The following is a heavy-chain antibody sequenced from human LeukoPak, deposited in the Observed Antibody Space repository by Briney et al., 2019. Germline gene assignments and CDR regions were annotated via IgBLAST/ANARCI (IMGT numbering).Heavy chain of an antibody. CDR1: GFTFSSYA. J-gene: IGHJ4*02. CDR3: AKDYSGYYDILTGIDY. Sequence: QPGGSLRLSCADSGFTFSSYAMSWVRQAPGKGLEWVSVISGSGITTYFAESVKGRFTISRDNSKNTLYLQMNSLRADDTTVYYCAKDYSGYYDILTGIDYWGQGTLVTVSS. D-gene: IGHD3-9*01. CDR2: ISGSGITT. V-gene: IGHV3-23*01.